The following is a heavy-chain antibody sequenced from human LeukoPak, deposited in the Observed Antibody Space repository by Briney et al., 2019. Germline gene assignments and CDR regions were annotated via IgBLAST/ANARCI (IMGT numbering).Heavy chain of an antibody. CDR3: AGDYGDYGGFDY. CDR2: IIPIFGTA. Sequence: SVKVSCKASGYTFTSYGISWVRQAPGQGLEWMGGIIPIFGTANYTQKFQGRVTITADESTSTAYMELSSLRSEDTAVCYCAGDYGDYGGFDYWGQGTLVTVSS. V-gene: IGHV1-69*13. J-gene: IGHJ4*02. D-gene: IGHD4-17*01. CDR1: GYTFTSYG.